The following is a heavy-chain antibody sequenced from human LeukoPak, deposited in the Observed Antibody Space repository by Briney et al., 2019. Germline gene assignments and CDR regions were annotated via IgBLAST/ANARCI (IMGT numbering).Heavy chain of an antibody. CDR2: IIPIFGTA. Sequence: SVKVSCKASGGTFSSYAISWVRQAPGQGLEWMGGIIPIFGTANYAQKFQGRVTITADESTSTAYMELSSLRSEDTAVYYCARVVVVVPAAIAYYYYYYGMDVWGQGTTVTVSS. V-gene: IGHV1-69*13. D-gene: IGHD2-2*01. J-gene: IGHJ6*02. CDR3: ARVVVVVPAAIAYYYYYYGMDV. CDR1: GGTFSSYA.